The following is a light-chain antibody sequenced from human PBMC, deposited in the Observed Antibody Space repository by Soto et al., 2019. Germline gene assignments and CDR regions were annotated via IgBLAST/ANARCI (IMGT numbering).Light chain of an antibody. Sequence: EIVLTQSPGTLSLSPGERATLSCRASQSVSSSYLAWYQQKPGQAPRLLIYGASSRATGIPDRFSGSGSGTDFTLTISRLVPEDFALYYCQQYGSSPRFTFGPGTKVDIK. CDR3: QQYGSSPRFT. CDR2: GAS. CDR1: QSVSSSY. J-gene: IGKJ3*01. V-gene: IGKV3-20*01.